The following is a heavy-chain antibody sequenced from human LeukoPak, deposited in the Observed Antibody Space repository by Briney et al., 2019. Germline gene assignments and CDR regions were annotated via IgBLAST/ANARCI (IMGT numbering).Heavy chain of an antibody. J-gene: IGHJ4*02. CDR1: GFTFSNYN. D-gene: IGHD4-17*01. Sequence: GGSLRLSCAASGFTFSNYNMNWVRQAPGKGLEWVSKISRGSSSTYYADSVKGRFTISRDNARNSVFLQMNSLRDEDTAVYYCARGATVTSPLDYWGQGTLVTVSS. CDR3: ARGATVTSPLDY. CDR2: ISRGSSST. V-gene: IGHV3-48*02.